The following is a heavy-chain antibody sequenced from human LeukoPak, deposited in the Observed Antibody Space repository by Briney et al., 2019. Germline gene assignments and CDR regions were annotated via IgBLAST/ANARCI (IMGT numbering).Heavy chain of an antibody. D-gene: IGHD3-10*01. CDR2: INHSGST. CDR3: ALVRGYYYGMDV. J-gene: IGHJ6*02. Sequence: SETLSLTCAVYGGSFSGYYWSWIRQPPGKGLEWIGEINHSGSTNYNPSLKSRVTISVDTSKNQFSLKLSSVTAADTAVYYCALVRGYYYGMDVWGQGTTVTVSS. CDR1: GGSFSGYY. V-gene: IGHV4-34*01.